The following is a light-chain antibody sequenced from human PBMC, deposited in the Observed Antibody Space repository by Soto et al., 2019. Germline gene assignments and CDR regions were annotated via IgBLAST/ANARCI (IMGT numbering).Light chain of an antibody. Sequence: SSELTQPPSVSASPGQTASITCSGDKLGDKYACWYQQKPGQSPVLVIYQDSKRPSGIPERFSGSNSGNTATLTISGTQAMDEADYYCQAWDSSTYVVFGGGTKLTVL. V-gene: IGLV3-1*01. CDR1: KLGDKY. CDR2: QDS. CDR3: QAWDSSTYVV. J-gene: IGLJ2*01.